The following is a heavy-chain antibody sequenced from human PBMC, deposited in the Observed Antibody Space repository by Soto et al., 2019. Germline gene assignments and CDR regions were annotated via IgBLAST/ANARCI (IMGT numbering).Heavy chain of an antibody. CDR3: ARDNAVPAAPWRFYYGMDV. V-gene: IGHV3-30-3*01. CDR2: IRDNGSNK. CDR1: GFTFSSYA. D-gene: IGHD2-2*01. Sequence: PGGSLRLSCAASGFTFSSYAMSWVRQAPGKRLEWVAAIRDNGSNKYYADSVKGRFTISRDNSKNTLYLQMNSLRAEDTAVYYCARDNAVPAAPWRFYYGMDVWGQGTTVTVSS. J-gene: IGHJ6*02.